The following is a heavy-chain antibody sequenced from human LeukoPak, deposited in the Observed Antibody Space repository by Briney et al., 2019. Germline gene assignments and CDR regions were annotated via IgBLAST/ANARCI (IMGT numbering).Heavy chain of an antibody. Sequence: ASVKVSCKASGGTFSSYAISWVRQAPGQGLEWMGWINSNSGATNYAQKFKGRVTMTRDTSITTAYMELSSLRSDDTVMYFCTREDYWGQGTLVTVSS. V-gene: IGHV1-2*02. CDR1: GGTFSSYA. CDR3: TREDY. CDR2: INSNSGAT. J-gene: IGHJ4*02.